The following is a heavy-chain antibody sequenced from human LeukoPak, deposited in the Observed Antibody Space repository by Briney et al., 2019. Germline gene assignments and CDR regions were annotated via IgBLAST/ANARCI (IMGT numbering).Heavy chain of an antibody. CDR2: ISYDGSNK. CDR3: ASANQGLVC. D-gene: IGHD4/OR15-4a*01. CDR1: GFTFSSYA. J-gene: IGHJ4*02. Sequence: GGSLRLSCAASGFTFSSYAMHWVRQAPGKGLEWVAVISYDGSNKYYADSVKGRFTISRDNSKNTLYLQMNSLRAEDTAVYYCASANQGLVCWGQGTLVTVSS. V-gene: IGHV3-30-3*01.